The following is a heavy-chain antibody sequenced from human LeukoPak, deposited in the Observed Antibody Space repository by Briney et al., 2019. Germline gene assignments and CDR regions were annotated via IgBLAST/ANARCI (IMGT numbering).Heavy chain of an antibody. J-gene: IGHJ1*01. D-gene: IGHD2-21*02. V-gene: IGHV1-2*02. CDR2: INPNSGGT. Sequence: ASVKVSCKASGYTFTGYYMHWVRQAPGQGLEWMGWINPNSGGTNYAQKFQGRVTMTRDTSISTAYMELSRLRSDDTAVYYCAPILRGGDWGSESGAFDIWGQGTLVTVSS. CDR1: GYTFTGYY. CDR3: APILRGGDWGSESGAFDI.